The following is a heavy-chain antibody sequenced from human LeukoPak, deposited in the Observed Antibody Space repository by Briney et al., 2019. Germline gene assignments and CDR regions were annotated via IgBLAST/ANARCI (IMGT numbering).Heavy chain of an antibody. D-gene: IGHD3-10*01. CDR2: ISSSGSTI. Sequence: GGSLRLSCAASRFTFSDDYMSWIRQAPGKGLEWVSYISSSGSTIYYADSVKGRFTISRDNAKNSLYLQMNSLRAEDTAVYYCARVRQAGGDAFDIWGQGTMVTVSS. CDR1: RFTFSDDY. V-gene: IGHV3-11*01. CDR3: ARVRQAGGDAFDI. J-gene: IGHJ3*02.